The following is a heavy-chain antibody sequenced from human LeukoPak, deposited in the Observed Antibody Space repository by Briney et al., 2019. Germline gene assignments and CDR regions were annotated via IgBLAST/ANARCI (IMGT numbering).Heavy chain of an antibody. CDR2: IYYSGST. D-gene: IGHD5-24*01. CDR3: ARGPRWLQAFDI. CDR1: GGSISSGGYY. Sequence: SETLSLTCTVSGGSISSGGYYWSWIRQHPGKGLEWIGYIYYSGSTYYNPSLKSRVTISVDTSKNQFSLKLSSVTAADTAVYYCARGPRWLQAFDIWGQGTMVTVSS. J-gene: IGHJ3*02. V-gene: IGHV4-31*03.